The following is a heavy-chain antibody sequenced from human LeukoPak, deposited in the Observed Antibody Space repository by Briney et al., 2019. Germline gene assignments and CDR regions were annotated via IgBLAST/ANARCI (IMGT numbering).Heavy chain of an antibody. Sequence: SETLSLTCGVSGYSISRGYYWAWIRQPPGKGLEWIGTIYHIGNTYYNPSLESRVTISVDTSKNEFSLNLNSVTAADTAVYYCARAGWIITSGIDYWGQGALVTVYS. J-gene: IGHJ4*02. CDR3: ARAGWIITSGIDY. V-gene: IGHV4-38-2*01. CDR2: IYHIGNT. D-gene: IGHD1-20*01. CDR1: GYSISRGYY.